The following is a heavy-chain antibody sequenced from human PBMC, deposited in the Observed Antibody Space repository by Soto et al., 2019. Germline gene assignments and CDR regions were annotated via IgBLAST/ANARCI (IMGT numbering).Heavy chain of an antibody. V-gene: IGHV1-8*01. CDR3: AREPYYYDSTNP. J-gene: IGHJ5*02. CDR2: MNPNSGNT. Sequence: ASVKVSCKASGYTFTSYDINWVRQATGQGLEWMGWMNPNSGNTGYAQKFQGRVTMTRNTSISTAYMELSSLRSEDTAVYYCAREPYYYDSTNPRGQGTLVTVSS. D-gene: IGHD3-22*01. CDR1: GYTFTSYD.